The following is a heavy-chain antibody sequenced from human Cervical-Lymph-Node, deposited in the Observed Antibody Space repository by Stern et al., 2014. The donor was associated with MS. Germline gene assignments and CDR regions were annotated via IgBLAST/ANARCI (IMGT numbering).Heavy chain of an antibody. CDR2: IYHAGSV. J-gene: IGHJ4*02. Sequence: QVQLQESGPGLVKPSETLSLTCTVSGGSLRSYYWNWIRQAPGKGLEWLWFIYHAGSVNYNPYLSSRVAMSVDTSKNQFSLTVSSVTAADTAVYYCAREGEYCSGSRCYPFLDYWGQGTLVTVSS. V-gene: IGHV4-59*01. CDR1: GGSLRSYY. D-gene: IGHD2-15*01. CDR3: AREGEYCSGSRCYPFLDY.